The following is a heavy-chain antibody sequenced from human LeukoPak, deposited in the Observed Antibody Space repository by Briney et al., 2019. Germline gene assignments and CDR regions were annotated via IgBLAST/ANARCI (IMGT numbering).Heavy chain of an antibody. CDR1: GGSTSSSSHY. CDR2: IYYGGST. V-gene: IGHV4-39*07. Sequence: PSETLSLTCTVSGGSTSSSSHYWGWIRQPPGKGLEWIGSIYYGGSTYYNPSLKSRVTISVDTSKNQFSLKLSSVTAADTAVYYCVRSGYYYDSSGYYWPDAFDIWGQGTMVTVSS. CDR3: VRSGYYYDSSGYYWPDAFDI. D-gene: IGHD3-22*01. J-gene: IGHJ3*02.